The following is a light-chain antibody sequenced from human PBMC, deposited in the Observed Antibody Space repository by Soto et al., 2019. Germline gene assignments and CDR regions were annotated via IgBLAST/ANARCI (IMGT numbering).Light chain of an antibody. CDR3: SSLDDSLNGWV. V-gene: IGLV1-44*01. CDR1: TSNIGGNT. J-gene: IGLJ3*02. CDR2: NND. Sequence: QSVLTQSPSASGTPGQRVTISCYVSTSNIGGNTVNWYRQVPGTAPKLLIHNNDQRTSGVPDRISGSKSGTSASLAISGLQSQDGAEYDCSSLDDSLNGWVFGGGTKLTVL.